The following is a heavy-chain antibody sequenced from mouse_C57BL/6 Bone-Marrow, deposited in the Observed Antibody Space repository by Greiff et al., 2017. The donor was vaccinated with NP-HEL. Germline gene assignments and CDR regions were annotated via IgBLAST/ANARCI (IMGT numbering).Heavy chain of an antibody. CDR2: ISSGSSTI. CDR3: ARPRSFAY. V-gene: IGHV5-17*01. Sequence: EVKLMESGGGLVKPGGSLKLSCAASGFTFSDYGMHWVRQAPEKGLEWVAYISSGSSTIYSADTVKGRFTISRDNAKNTLFLQRTSLRSEDTAMYYCARPRSFAYWGQGTLVTVSA. CDR1: GFTFSDYG. J-gene: IGHJ3*01.